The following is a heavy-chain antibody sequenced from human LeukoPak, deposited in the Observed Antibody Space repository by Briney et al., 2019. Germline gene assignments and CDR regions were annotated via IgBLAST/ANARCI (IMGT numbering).Heavy chain of an antibody. CDR1: GGSISSYY. CDR3: ARSQVAAAGTWFDP. CDR2: IYYSGST. Sequence: PSGTLSLTCTVSGGSISSYYWSWIRQPPGKGLEWIGYIYYSGSTNYNPSLKSRVTISVDTSKNQFSLKLSSVTAADTAVYYCARSQVAAAGTWFDPWGQGTLVTVSS. V-gene: IGHV4-59*01. J-gene: IGHJ5*02. D-gene: IGHD6-13*01.